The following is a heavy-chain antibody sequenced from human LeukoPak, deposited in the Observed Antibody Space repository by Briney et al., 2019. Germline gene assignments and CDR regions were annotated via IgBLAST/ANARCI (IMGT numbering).Heavy chain of an antibody. CDR2: IKQDGSEK. J-gene: IGHJ3*02. V-gene: IGHV3-7*01. CDR1: GFTFSSYW. D-gene: IGHD6-13*01. Sequence: GGSLRLSCAASGFTFSSYWMSWVRQAPGKGLEWVANIKQDGSEKYYVDSVKGRFTISRDNAKNSLYLQMNSLRAEDTAVYYCARVHPPPGIAAAGRDAFDIWGQGTMVTVSS. CDR3: ARVHPPPGIAAAGRDAFDI.